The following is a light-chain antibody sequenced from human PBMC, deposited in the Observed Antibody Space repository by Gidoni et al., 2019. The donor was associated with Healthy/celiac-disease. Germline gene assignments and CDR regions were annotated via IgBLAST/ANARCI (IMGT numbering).Light chain of an antibody. CDR2: GAS. J-gene: IGKJ5*01. CDR3: QQYKNWPPIT. V-gene: IGKV3D-15*01. Sequence: EIVMTQSPATLSVYPGERATLSCRASQSVSSNLARYQQKPGRAPRLLIFGASTRATGIPARFSGSGSGTEVTLTISSLQSEDFAVYYCQQYKNWPPITFGQGTRLEIK. CDR1: QSVSSN.